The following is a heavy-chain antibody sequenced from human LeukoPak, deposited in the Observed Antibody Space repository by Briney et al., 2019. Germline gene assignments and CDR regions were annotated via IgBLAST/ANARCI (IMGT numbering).Heavy chain of an antibody. CDR2: ISGSGGST. CDR3: ARDLAWGAFDY. V-gene: IGHV3-23*01. CDR1: GFTFRRYG. Sequence: GGSLRLSCAASGFTFRRYGMSWVRQAPGKGLEWVSAISGSGGSTYYADSVKGRFTISRDNSKNTLYVQMNSLRAEDTAVYYCARDLAWGAFDYWGQGTLVTVSS. D-gene: IGHD7-27*01. J-gene: IGHJ4*02.